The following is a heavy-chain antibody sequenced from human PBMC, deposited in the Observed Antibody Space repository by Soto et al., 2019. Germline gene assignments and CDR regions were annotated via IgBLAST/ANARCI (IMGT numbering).Heavy chain of an antibody. D-gene: IGHD4-17*01. CDR1: GGSISSSSYY. V-gene: IGHV4-39*01. CDR2: IYYSGST. CDR3: ARQGDYGDYHFSPFDY. J-gene: IGHJ4*02. Sequence: KSSETLSLTCTVSGGSISSSSYYWGWIRQPPGKGVEWIGSIYYSGSTYYNPSLKSRVTISVDTSKNQFSLKLSSVTAADTAVYYCARQGDYGDYHFSPFDYWGQGTLVTVSS.